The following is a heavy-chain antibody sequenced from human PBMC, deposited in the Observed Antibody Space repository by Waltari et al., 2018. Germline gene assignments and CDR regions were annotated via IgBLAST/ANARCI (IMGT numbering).Heavy chain of an antibody. CDR3: AQRRGGIFGVARGFDP. CDR1: GFSLTTSGVG. V-gene: IGHV2-5*01. Sequence: QITLKESGPTLVKPTQTLTLTCNFSGFSLTTSGVGVAWIRQPPGKALEWLAFIYWNDDKKYSPSLKSRLTITKDTSKNEVVLKMTNMDPLDTGTYYCAQRRGGIFGVARGFDPWGQGIQVTVSS. J-gene: IGHJ5*02. D-gene: IGHD3-3*01. CDR2: IYWNDDK.